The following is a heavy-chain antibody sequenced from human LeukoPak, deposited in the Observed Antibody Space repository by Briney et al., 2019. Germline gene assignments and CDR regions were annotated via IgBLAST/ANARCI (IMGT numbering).Heavy chain of an antibody. Sequence: PSETLSLTCAVYGGSFSGYYWSWIRQPPGKGLEWIGEINHSGSTNYNPSLKSRIIISVDTSKNQFSLKLSSVTAADTAVYYCARTYYYDSSGYYPFDYWGQGTLVTVSS. CDR2: INHSGST. V-gene: IGHV4-34*01. D-gene: IGHD3-22*01. CDR1: GGSFSGYY. CDR3: ARTYYYDSSGYYPFDY. J-gene: IGHJ4*02.